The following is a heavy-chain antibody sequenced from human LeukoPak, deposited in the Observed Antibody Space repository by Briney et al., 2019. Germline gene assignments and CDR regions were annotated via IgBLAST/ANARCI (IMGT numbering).Heavy chain of an antibody. CDR2: MFYNGNT. V-gene: IGHV4-59*01. CDR1: GGSINGYY. CDR3: ARLTREDGVDV. J-gene: IGHJ6*02. Sequence: SETLSLTCNVSGGSINGYYWTWIRQPPGKGLEWIGYMFYNGNTNYSPSLKSRVAISLDTSKSQISMRLTSVTAADTGVYHCARLTREDGVDVWGQGTTVTVSS.